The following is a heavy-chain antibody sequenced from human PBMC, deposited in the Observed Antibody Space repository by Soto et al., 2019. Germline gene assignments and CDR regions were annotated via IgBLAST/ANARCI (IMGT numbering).Heavy chain of an antibody. CDR2: INHSGST. CDR3: VRTARQGAVAPHWFDR. J-gene: IGHJ5*02. CDR1: GGSFSGYY. D-gene: IGHD2-21*02. V-gene: IGHV4-34*01. Sequence: PSETLSLTCAVYGGSFSGYYWSWIRQPPGKGLEWIGEINHSGSTNYNPSLKSRVTISVDTSKNQFSLKLTSVTAAETAVYYCVRTARQGAVAPHWFDRWGQGTQVT.